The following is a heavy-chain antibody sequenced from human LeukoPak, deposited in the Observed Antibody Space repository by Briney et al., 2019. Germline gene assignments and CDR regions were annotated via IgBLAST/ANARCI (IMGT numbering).Heavy chain of an antibody. D-gene: IGHD3-22*01. CDR3: ARDYYDSSGYYLDY. Sequence: PSETLSLTCTVSGGSISSYYWSWIRQPPGKGLEWIGYIYYSGSTNYNPSLKSRVTISVDTSKNLFSLKLSSVTAADTAVYYCARDYYDSSGYYLDYWGQGTLVTVSS. CDR2: IYYSGST. CDR1: GGSISSYY. V-gene: IGHV4-59*01. J-gene: IGHJ4*02.